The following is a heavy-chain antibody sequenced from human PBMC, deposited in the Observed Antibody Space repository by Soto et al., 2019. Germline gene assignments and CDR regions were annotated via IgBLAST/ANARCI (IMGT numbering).Heavy chain of an antibody. CDR3: ARETVAVGTRAFDI. CDR1: GYTFTGYF. CDR2: INPKRGDT. J-gene: IGHJ3*02. Sequence: ASVKVSCKTSGYTFTGYFVHWVRQAPGQGLEWMGWINPKRGDTNAAQKFQGRVTMTRDTSITTAYMDLDRLTSDDTAAYYCARETVAVGTRAFDIWGQGTVVTVSS. V-gene: IGHV1-2*02. D-gene: IGHD6-13*01.